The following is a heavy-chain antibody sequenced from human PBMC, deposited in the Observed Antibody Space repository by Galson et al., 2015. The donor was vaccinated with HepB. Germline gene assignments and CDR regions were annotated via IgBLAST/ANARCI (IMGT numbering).Heavy chain of an antibody. Sequence: SVKVSCKVSGYTLTELSMHWVRQAPGKGLEWMGGFDPEDGETIYAQKFQGRVTMTEDTSTDTAYMELSSLRSEDTAVYYCATDKMGYYYYGMDVWGQGTTVTVSS. CDR2: FDPEDGET. CDR3: ATDKMGYYYYGMDV. J-gene: IGHJ6*02. CDR1: GYTLTELS. V-gene: IGHV1-24*01. D-gene: IGHD5-24*01.